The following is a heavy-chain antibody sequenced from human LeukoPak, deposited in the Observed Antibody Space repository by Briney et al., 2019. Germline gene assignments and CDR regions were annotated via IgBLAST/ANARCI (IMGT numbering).Heavy chain of an antibody. CDR3: ARDRYYYDSSGYSNWFDP. CDR1: GGSISNSDYY. V-gene: IGHV4-39*07. Sequence: SETLSLTCTVSGGSISNSDYYWGWIRQPPGKGLEWIGSIYYSGSTSYNPSLKGRLTISVDTSKNQFSLKLSSVTAADTAVYYCARDRYYYDSSGYSNWFDPWGQRTLVTVSS. CDR2: IYYSGST. D-gene: IGHD3-22*01. J-gene: IGHJ5*01.